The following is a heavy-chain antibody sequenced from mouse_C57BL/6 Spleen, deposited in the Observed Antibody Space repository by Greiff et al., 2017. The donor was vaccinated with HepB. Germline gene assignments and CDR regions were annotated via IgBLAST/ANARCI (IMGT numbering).Heavy chain of an antibody. Sequence: EVQLQQSGPELVKPGASVKMSCKASGYTFTDYNMHWVKQSHGKSLEWIGYINPNNGGTSYNQKFKGKATLTVNKSSSTAYMELRRLTSEDSAVYYCARPYYGSSFYAMDYWGQGTSVTVSS. J-gene: IGHJ4*01. CDR2: INPNNGGT. D-gene: IGHD1-1*01. CDR1: GYTFTDYN. CDR3: ARPYYGSSFYAMDY. V-gene: IGHV1-22*01.